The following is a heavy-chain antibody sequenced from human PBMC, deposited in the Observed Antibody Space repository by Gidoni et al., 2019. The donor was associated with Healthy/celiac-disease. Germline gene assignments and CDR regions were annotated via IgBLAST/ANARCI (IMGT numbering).Heavy chain of an antibody. Sequence: QLQLQESGPGLVKPSETLSLTCTVSGGSISSSSYYWGWIRQPPGKGLEWIGSIYYSGSTYYNPSLKSRVTISVDTSKNQFSLKLSSVTAADTAVYYCARAIAVAGLSDYWGQGTLVTVSS. CDR2: IYYSGST. D-gene: IGHD6-19*01. CDR3: ARAIAVAGLSDY. J-gene: IGHJ4*02. CDR1: GGSISSSSYY. V-gene: IGHV4-39*01.